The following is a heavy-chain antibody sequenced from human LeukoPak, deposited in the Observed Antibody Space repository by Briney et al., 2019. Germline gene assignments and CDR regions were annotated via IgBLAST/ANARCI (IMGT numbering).Heavy chain of an antibody. D-gene: IGHD5-18*01. V-gene: IGHV4-59*08. CDR2: IYYRGST. J-gene: IGHJ4*02. Sequence: SETLSLTSTGSGVSTCCLYWSWLRPPPEQGREWCMYIYYRGSTNYNPSHKSRVTISIDTSKNQFSLKLSSVTAADTAVYYCARRSYSHGYSDYFDYWGQGTLVTVSS. CDR1: GVSTCCLY. CDR3: ARRSYSHGYSDYFDY.